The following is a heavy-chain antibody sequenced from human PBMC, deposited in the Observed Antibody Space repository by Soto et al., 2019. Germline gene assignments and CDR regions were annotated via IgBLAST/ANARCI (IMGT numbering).Heavy chain of an antibody. J-gene: IGHJ4*02. CDR1: GYTFTSYD. CDR3: ATEIFGRVTAMNSFDY. V-gene: IGHV1-24*01. Sequence: ASVRVSCKASGYTFTSYDINWVRQAPGKGLEGMGGFDPEDGETIYAQKFRGRVTMTEDTSADTAYMEQSSLRSEDTAVYYCATEIFGRVTAMNSFDYWGQGTLVTVSS. CDR2: FDPEDGET. D-gene: IGHD3-16*01.